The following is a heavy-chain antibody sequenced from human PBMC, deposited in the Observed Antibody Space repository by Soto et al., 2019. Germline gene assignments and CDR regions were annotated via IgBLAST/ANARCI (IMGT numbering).Heavy chain of an antibody. CDR1: GSTFTSYG. CDR2: ISAYNGNT. V-gene: IGHV1-18*01. Sequence: ASVKVSCKASGSTFTSYGISWVRQAPGQGLEWMGWISAYNGNTNYAQKLQGRVTMTTDTSTSTAYMELRSLRSDDTAVYYCARDSPEVRFLEWLSQSADYYYGMDVWGQGTTVTVSS. D-gene: IGHD3-3*01. J-gene: IGHJ6*02. CDR3: ARDSPEVRFLEWLSQSADYYYGMDV.